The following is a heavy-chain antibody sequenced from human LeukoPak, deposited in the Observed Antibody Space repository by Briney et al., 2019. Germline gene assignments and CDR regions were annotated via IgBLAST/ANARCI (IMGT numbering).Heavy chain of an antibody. J-gene: IGHJ4*02. CDR3: ARVQKTGYLEWLY. CDR1: GGTFSSYA. D-gene: IGHD3-3*01. Sequence: SVKVSCKSSGGTFSSYAVSWVRQAPGQGLEWMGRIIPILGIANYAQKFQGRVTITADKSTSTAYMELSSLRSDDTAVYYCARVQKTGYLEWLYWGQGTLVTVSS. CDR2: IIPILGIA. V-gene: IGHV1-69*04.